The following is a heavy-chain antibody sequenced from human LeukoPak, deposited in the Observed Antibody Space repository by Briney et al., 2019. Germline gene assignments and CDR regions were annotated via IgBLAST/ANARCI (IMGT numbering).Heavy chain of an antibody. J-gene: IGHJ4*02. CDR3: AGSKRAVAGTFDY. CDR2: IYYSGST. D-gene: IGHD6-19*01. CDR1: GGSISSSSYY. Sequence: SETLSLTCTVSGGSISSSSYYWGWIRQPPGKGLEWIGSIYYSGSTYYNPSLKSRVTISVDTSKNQSSLKLSSVTAADTAVYYCAGSKRAVAGTFDYWGQGTLVTVSS. V-gene: IGHV4-39*07.